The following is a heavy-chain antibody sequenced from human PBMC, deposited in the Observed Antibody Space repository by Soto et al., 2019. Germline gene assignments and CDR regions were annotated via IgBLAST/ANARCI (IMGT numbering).Heavy chain of an antibody. CDR1: GYTFTSYG. Sequence: ASVNVSCKASGYTFTSYGISWVRQATGQGLELMGWMNPNSGNTGYAQKFQGRVTMTRNTSISTAYMELSSLRSEDTAVYYCARGLNSGQYQMLYGGNWFDPWGHGTLVTVSS. CDR2: MNPNSGNT. V-gene: IGHV1-8*02. CDR3: ARGLNSGQYQMLYGGNWFDP. D-gene: IGHD2-2*02. J-gene: IGHJ5*02.